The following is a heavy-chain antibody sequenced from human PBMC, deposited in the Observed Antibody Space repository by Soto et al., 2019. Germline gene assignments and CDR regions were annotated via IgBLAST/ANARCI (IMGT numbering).Heavy chain of an antibody. Sequence: ASVKVSCKACGYTFTSYAMHWVRQAPGQRLEWMGWINAGNGNTKYSQKFQGRVTITRDTSASTAYMELGNLRSEDTAVYYCARGLGLYYFDYWGQGTLVTVSS. CDR2: INAGNGNT. J-gene: IGHJ4*02. CDR3: ARGLGLYYFDY. CDR1: GYTFTSYA. D-gene: IGHD1-26*01. V-gene: IGHV1-3*01.